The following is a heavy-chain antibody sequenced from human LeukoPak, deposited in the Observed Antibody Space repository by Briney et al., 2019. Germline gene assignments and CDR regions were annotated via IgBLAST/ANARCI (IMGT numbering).Heavy chain of an antibody. CDR3: ARERYYGSGGLFDY. Sequence: SETLSLTCAVSGYSISSGYYWAWIRQSPGKGLECIGSIYHSGTAYYNPFLKSRVTISVDTSKNQFSLKLRSVTAADTAVYFCARERYYGSGGLFDYWGQGTLVTVSS. D-gene: IGHD3-10*01. J-gene: IGHJ4*02. CDR1: GYSISSGYY. V-gene: IGHV4-38-2*02. CDR2: IYHSGTA.